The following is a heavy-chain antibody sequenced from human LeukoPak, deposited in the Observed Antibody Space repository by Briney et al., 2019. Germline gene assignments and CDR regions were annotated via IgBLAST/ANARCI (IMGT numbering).Heavy chain of an antibody. Sequence: PGGSLRLSCAASGFTFSSYGMYWVRQAPGKGLEWEAVIWYDGSNKYYADSVKGRFTISRDNSKNTLYLQMNSLRAEDTAVYYCAREDVLLWFGELSGAFDIWGQGTMVTVSS. D-gene: IGHD3-10*01. CDR1: GFTFSSYG. J-gene: IGHJ3*02. CDR3: AREDVLLWFGELSGAFDI. V-gene: IGHV3-33*01. CDR2: IWYDGSNK.